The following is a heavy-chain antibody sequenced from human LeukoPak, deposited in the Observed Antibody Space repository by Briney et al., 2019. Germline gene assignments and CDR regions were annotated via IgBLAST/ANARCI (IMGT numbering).Heavy chain of an antibody. V-gene: IGHV3-23*01. Sequence: PGGSLRLSCAASGFTFTNYAMNWVRQAPEKGLGWVSTIHGGGDVTYYADSVEGRFTISRDNSRNTLYLQMNSLRAEDTAVYYCAKALSSSFYYFDLGGRGTLVTVSS. CDR2: IHGGGDVT. CDR3: AKALSSSFYYFDL. D-gene: IGHD3-16*02. J-gene: IGHJ2*01. CDR1: GFTFTNYA.